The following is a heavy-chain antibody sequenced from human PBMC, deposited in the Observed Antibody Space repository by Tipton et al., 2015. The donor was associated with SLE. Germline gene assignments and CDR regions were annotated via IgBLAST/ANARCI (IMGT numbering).Heavy chain of an antibody. CDR3: ATDGRDAFWSGPRGEY. CDR2: IYPGDSDT. Sequence: QLVQSGAEVKKPGESLKVSCKGSGYSFTSYWIGWVRQMPGKGLEWMGIIYPGDSDTRYSPSFQGQVTISADKSISTAYLQWSSLKASDTAMYYCATDGRDAFWSGPRGEYWGQGTLVTVSS. CDR1: GYSFTSYW. V-gene: IGHV5-51*03. D-gene: IGHD3-3*01. J-gene: IGHJ4*02.